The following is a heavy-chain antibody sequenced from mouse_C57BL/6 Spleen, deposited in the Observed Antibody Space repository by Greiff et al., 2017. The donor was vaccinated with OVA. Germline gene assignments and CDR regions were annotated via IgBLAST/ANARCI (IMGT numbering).Heavy chain of an antibody. CDR3: ARALTGVYYFDY. D-gene: IGHD4-1*01. V-gene: IGHV1-82*01. J-gene: IGHJ2*01. CDR2: IYPGDGDT. Sequence: VKVVESGPELVKPGASVKISCKASGYAFSSSWMNWVKQRPGKGLEWIGRIYPGDGDTNYNGKFKGKATLTADKSSSTAYMQLSSLTSEDSAVYFCARALTGVYYFDYWGQGTTLTVSS. CDR1: GYAFSSSW.